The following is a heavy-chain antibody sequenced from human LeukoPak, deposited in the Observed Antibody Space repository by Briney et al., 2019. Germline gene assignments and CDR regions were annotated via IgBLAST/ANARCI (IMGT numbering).Heavy chain of an antibody. D-gene: IGHD6-6*01. CDR2: ISSSSSYI. CDR3: ARVLGIAARPLVY. CDR1: GFTFSSYS. V-gene: IGHV3-21*01. Sequence: GGSLRLSCAASGFTFSSYSMNWVRQAPGKGLEWVSSISSSSSYIYYADSVKGRFTISRDNAKNSLYLQMNSLRAEDTAVYYCARVLGIAARPLVYWGQGTLVTVSS. J-gene: IGHJ4*02.